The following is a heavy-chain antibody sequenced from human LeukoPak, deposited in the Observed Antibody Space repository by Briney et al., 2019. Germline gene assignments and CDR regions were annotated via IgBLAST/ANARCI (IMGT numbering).Heavy chain of an antibody. CDR3: ARDPPTMVPPGMDV. CDR1: GYTFTSYA. Sequence: ASVKVSCKASGYTFTSYAMHWVRQAPGQRLEWMGWINAGNGNTKYSQKFQGRVTITRDTSASTAYMELSSLRSEDTAVYYCARDPPTMVPPGMDVWGQGTTVTVSS. CDR2: INAGNGNT. V-gene: IGHV1-3*01. J-gene: IGHJ6*02. D-gene: IGHD3-10*01.